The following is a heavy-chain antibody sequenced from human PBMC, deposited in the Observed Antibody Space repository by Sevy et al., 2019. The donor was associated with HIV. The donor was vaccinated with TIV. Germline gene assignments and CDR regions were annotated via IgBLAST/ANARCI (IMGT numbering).Heavy chain of an antibody. V-gene: IGHV3-49*04. Sequence: GGCLRLSCTASGFTFGDYCMSWVRQAPGKGLEWIAFLKSDVYGGTVDHAASVRGRFVISRDDSKTIAYLQMNDLKTEELAVYYCTRWKAAQSIFDYWGQGALVTVSS. CDR3: TRWKAAQSIFDY. D-gene: IGHD6-13*01. CDR1: GFTFGDYC. J-gene: IGHJ4*02. CDR2: LKSDVYGGTV.